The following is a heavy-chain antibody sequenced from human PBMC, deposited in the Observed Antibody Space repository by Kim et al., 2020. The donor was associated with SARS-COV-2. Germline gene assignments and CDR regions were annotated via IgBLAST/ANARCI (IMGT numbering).Heavy chain of an antibody. J-gene: IGHJ4*02. V-gene: IGHV3-53*01. CDR1: EFSVSTKT. Sequence: GGSLRLSCAASEFSVSTKTMTWVRQAPGKGLEWVSIIYRNGTTYYADSVKGRFTTSRDTSKYTLYLQMDNLRADDTAVYYCAGDNYNNYWYKYWGQGTLVTVSA. CDR3: AGDNYNNYWYKY. CDR2: IYRNGTT. D-gene: IGHD1-20*01.